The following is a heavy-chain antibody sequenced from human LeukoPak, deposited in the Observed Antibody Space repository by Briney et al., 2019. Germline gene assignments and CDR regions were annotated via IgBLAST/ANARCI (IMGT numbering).Heavy chain of an antibody. CDR1: GFTFSSFW. V-gene: IGHV3-7*01. Sequence: GGSLRLSCAASGFTFSSFWMSWVRQAPGKGLEWVANIKEDGSEKYYVASVKGRFTISRDNAKNSLYLQMSSLRAEDTALYYCARHVLAVRSFDPWGQGTLVTVSS. J-gene: IGHJ5*02. D-gene: IGHD6-6*01. CDR2: IKEDGSEK. CDR3: ARHVLAVRSFDP.